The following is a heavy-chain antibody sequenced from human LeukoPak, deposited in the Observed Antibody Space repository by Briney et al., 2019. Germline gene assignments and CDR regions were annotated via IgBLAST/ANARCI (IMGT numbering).Heavy chain of an antibody. CDR3: ARDPMGYCSGGSCYLNWFDP. D-gene: IGHD2-15*01. CDR1: GYSISSGYY. CDR2: IYHSGST. V-gene: IGHV4-38-2*02. J-gene: IGHJ5*02. Sequence: SETLSLTCTVSGYSISSGYYWGWIRQPPGKGLEWIGSIYHSGSTYYNPSLKSRVTISVDTSKNQFSLKLSSVTAADTAVYYCARDPMGYCSGGSCYLNWFDPWGQGTLVTVSS.